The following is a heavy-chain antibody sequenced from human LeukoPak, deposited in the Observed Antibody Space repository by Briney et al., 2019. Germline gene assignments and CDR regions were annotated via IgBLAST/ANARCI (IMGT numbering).Heavy chain of an antibody. V-gene: IGHV4-34*01. Sequence: SETLSLTCAVYGGSFSGYYWSWIRQPPGKGLEWIGEINHSGSTNYNPSLKSRVTISVDTSKNQFSLKLSSVTAADTAVYYCGTHLSSSWPYYYGMDVWGQGTTVTVSS. J-gene: IGHJ6*02. CDR1: GGSFSGYY. CDR3: GTHLSSSWPYYYGMDV. CDR2: INHSGST. D-gene: IGHD6-13*01.